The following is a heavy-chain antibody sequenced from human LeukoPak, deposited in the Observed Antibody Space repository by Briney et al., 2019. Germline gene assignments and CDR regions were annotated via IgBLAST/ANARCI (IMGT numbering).Heavy chain of an antibody. V-gene: IGHV1-8*03. CDR2: MNPYSGDR. CDR1: GYTFTTYH. Sequence: GAPVKVSCKTSGYTFTTYHINWVRQATGQGLEWLGWMNPYSGDRGYAQKFQGRLSITSDTSISTAYMELSSLRSDDTAVYFCARTTSLTASGYDYWGQGTLVTVSS. D-gene: IGHD4-17*01. J-gene: IGHJ4*02. CDR3: ARTTSLTASGYDY.